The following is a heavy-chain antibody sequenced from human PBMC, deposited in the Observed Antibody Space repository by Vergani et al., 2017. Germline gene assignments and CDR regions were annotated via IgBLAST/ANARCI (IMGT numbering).Heavy chain of an antibody. V-gene: IGHV3-21*01. CDR1: GFTFSSYS. CDR3: ARARLELLSARFDAFDI. J-gene: IGHJ3*02. Sequence: EVQLVESGGGLVKPGGSLRLSCAASGFTFSSYSMNWVRQAPGKGLEWVSSISSSSSYIYYADSVKGRFTISRDNAKNSLYLQMNSLRAEDTAVYYCARARLELLSARFDAFDIWGQGTMVTVSS. CDR2: ISSSSSYI. D-gene: IGHD1-26*01.